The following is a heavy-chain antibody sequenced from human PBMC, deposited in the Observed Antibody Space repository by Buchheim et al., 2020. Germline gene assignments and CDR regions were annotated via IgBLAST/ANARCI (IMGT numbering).Heavy chain of an antibody. CDR3: ARGVDTTFYYYYYMDV. D-gene: IGHD5-18*01. Sequence: QVQLQESGPGLVKPSETLSLMCTVSGGSLSSYYWSWIRQPPGKGLEWIGYIYYSGSTKYNPSLKSRVTISVDTSKNQFSLKLSSVTAADTAVYYCARGVDTTFYYYYYMDVWGIGTT. V-gene: IGHV4-59*01. J-gene: IGHJ6*03. CDR1: GGSLSSYY. CDR2: IYYSGST.